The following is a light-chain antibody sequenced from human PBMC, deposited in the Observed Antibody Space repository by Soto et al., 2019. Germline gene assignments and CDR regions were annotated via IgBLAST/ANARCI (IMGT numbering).Light chain of an antibody. Sequence: DIQMTQSPSTLSASVGDRVTITCRASQSISSWLAWYQQKPGKAPKLLIYDASTLESGVPSRFSGSGSGTEFTLTISSLLFDDVATNHGQEYITDFSWKFGQGTKVDIK. CDR1: QSISSW. CDR2: DAS. J-gene: IGKJ1*01. V-gene: IGKV1-5*01. CDR3: QEYITDFSWK.